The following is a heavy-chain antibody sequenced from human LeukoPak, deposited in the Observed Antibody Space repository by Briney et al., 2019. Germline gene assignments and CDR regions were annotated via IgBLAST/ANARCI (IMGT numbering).Heavy chain of an antibody. J-gene: IGHJ4*02. V-gene: IGHV3-48*01. Sequence: SGGSLRLSCAASGFTFSSYSMNWVRQAPGKGLEWISHISLSSGTIYYADSVKGRFTISRDNARNSLYLQMNSLRAEDTAVYYCARVRPDFQIGGDYWGQGTLVTVSS. CDR2: ISLSSGTI. CDR1: GFTFSSYS. CDR3: ARVRPDFQIGGDY. D-gene: IGHD3-10*01.